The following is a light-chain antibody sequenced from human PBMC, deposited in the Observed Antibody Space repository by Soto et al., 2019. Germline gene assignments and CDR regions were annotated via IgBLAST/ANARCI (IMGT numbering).Light chain of an antibody. CDR2: GAS. J-gene: IGKJ1*01. Sequence: EIVMTQSPATLSVSPGERATLSCRASQSVSSNLAWYQQKPGQAPRLLIYGASTRATGIPARFSGSGSGTEFTLNISSLQSEDFAVYYWQQYNNWPWTFGQGTKVEIK. CDR3: QQYNNWPWT. CDR1: QSVSSN. V-gene: IGKV3-15*01.